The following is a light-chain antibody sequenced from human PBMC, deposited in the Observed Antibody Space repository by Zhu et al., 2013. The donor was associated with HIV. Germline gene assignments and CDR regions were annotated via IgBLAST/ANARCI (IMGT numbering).Light chain of an antibody. Sequence: DIQMTQSPSTLSASVGDRVTITCRVSQSIGSFLAWYQQKPGKAPKLLIYQASTLESGVPTRFSGRASGTEFRLTITSLQPDDSATYYCQQVNSYPFTFGQGTRLDIK. CDR1: QSIGSF. CDR3: QQVNSYPFT. CDR2: QAS. J-gene: IGKJ5*01. V-gene: IGKV1-5*03.